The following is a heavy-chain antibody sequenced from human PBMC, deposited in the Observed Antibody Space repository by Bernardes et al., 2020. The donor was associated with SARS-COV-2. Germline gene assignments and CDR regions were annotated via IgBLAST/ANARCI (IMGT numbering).Heavy chain of an antibody. CDR1: GFTFRTYW. V-gene: IGHV3-74*01. Sequence: VGSLRRSCVVSGFTFRTYWMHWVRQAPGKGLEWVSRLNEDGSITTYADSVKGRFTISRDNAKNTLYLQMHSLRVEDTATYYCVRDLAGGSGSWGQGTLVTVSS. J-gene: IGHJ4*02. D-gene: IGHD2-15*01. CDR2: LNEDGSIT. CDR3: VRDLAGGSGS.